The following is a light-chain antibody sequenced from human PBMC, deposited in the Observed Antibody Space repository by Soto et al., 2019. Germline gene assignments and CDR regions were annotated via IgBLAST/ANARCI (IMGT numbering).Light chain of an antibody. CDR2: DVS. J-gene: IGLJ1*01. CDR3: YSYTTSSTYV. Sequence: QSVLTQPASVSGSPGQSITISCSGTSSDVGGYNYVSWYQQHPGKAPKVMIYDVSNRPSGVSNRFSGSKSGNTASLTISGLQAEDEADYYCYSYTTSSTYVLGTGTKLTVL. CDR1: SSDVGGYNY. V-gene: IGLV2-14*01.